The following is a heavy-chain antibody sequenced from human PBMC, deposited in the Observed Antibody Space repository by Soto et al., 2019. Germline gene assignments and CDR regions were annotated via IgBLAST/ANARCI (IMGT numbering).Heavy chain of an antibody. Sequence: EVQLVESGGGLVQPGGSLRLSCAASGLTFSSYSMNWVRQAPGKGLEWVSYISSSSSTIYYADSVKGRFTISRDNAKNSLYLQMNSLRDEDTAVYYCARASYDYVWGGEYFQHWGQGTLVTVSS. CDR3: ARASYDYVWGGEYFQH. CDR1: GLTFSSYS. V-gene: IGHV3-48*02. D-gene: IGHD3-16*01. J-gene: IGHJ1*01. CDR2: ISSSSSTI.